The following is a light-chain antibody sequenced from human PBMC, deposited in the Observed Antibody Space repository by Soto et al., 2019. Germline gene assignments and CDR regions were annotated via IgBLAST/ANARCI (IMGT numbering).Light chain of an antibody. V-gene: IGLV2-14*03. CDR2: DVN. J-gene: IGLJ3*02. Sequence: QSVLTQPASVSGSPGQSITISCTGTSSDVGSTFNYVSWYQHHPGKAPRLIMSDVNHRPSGVSDRFSGSKSRNTASLTISGLQAEDEAHYFCSAYSTGSTPVLFGGGTKVTVL. CDR1: SSDVGSTFNY. CDR3: SAYSTGSTPVL.